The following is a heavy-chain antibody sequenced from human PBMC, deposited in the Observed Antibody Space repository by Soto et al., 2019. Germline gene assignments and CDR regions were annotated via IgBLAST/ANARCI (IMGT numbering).Heavy chain of an antibody. CDR1: GGSFSGYY. D-gene: IGHD6-13*01. Sequence: PSETLSLTCAVYGGSFSGYYWSWIRQPPGKGLEWIGEINHSGSTNYNPSLKSRVTISVDTSKNQFSLKLSSVTAADTAVYYCARDPRGAAAGTGDYWGQGTMVTVYS. CDR2: INHSGST. V-gene: IGHV4-34*01. CDR3: ARDPRGAAAGTGDY. J-gene: IGHJ4*02.